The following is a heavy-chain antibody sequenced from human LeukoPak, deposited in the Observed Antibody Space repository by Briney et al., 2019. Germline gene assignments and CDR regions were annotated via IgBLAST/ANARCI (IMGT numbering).Heavy chain of an antibody. CDR1: GFTFSSYA. D-gene: IGHD2-21*02. V-gene: IGHV3-30*04. Sequence: GGSLRLSCAASGFTFSSYAMHWVRQAPGKGLEWVAVISYDGSNKYYADSVKGRFTISRDNSKNTLYLQMNSLRPEDTAVYYRARDLYREVTAILDYWGQGTLVTVSS. CDR3: ARDLYREVTAILDY. CDR2: ISYDGSNK. J-gene: IGHJ4*02.